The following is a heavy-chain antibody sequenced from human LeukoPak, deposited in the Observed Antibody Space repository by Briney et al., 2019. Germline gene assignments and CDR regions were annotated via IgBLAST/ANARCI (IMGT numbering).Heavy chain of an antibody. CDR3: ARDRGGSYATDADRFDY. V-gene: IGHV3-21*01. CDR2: ISSSSSYI. J-gene: IGHJ4*02. D-gene: IGHD1-26*01. Sequence: GGSLRLSCAASGFTFSSYSMNWVRQAPGKGLEWVSSISSSSSYIYYADSVKGRFTISRDNAKNSLYLQMNSLRAEDTAVYHCARDRGGSYATDADRFDYWGQGTLVTVSS. CDR1: GFTFSSYS.